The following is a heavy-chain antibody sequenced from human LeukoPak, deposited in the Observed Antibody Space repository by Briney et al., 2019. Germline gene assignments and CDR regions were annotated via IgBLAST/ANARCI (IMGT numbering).Heavy chain of an antibody. CDR1: GYTFTGYY. CDR2: INPNSGGT. CDR3: ARRRHCTTTSCYSSGMDV. D-gene: IGHD2-2*01. V-gene: IGHV1-2*02. Sequence: VASVKVSCKASGYTFTGYYMHWVRQAPGQGLEWMGWINPNSGGTNYAQKFQGRVTMTRDTSISTAYMELSRLRSDDTAVYYCARRRHCTTTSCYSSGMDVWGQGTTVTVSS. J-gene: IGHJ6*02.